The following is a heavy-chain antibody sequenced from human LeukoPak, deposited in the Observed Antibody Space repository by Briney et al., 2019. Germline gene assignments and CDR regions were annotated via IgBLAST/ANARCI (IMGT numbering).Heavy chain of an antibody. CDR1: GFTFSSYA. D-gene: IGHD1-26*01. CDR3: ARDSPVGARAFYYGMDV. V-gene: IGHV3-30-3*01. CDR2: ISYDGSNK. J-gene: IGHJ6*02. Sequence: GGSLRLSCAASGFTFSSYAMHWVRQAPGKGLEWVAVISYDGSNKYYADSVKGRFTISRDNSKNTLYLQMNSLRAEDTAVYYCARDSPVGARAFYYGMDVWGQGTTVTVSS.